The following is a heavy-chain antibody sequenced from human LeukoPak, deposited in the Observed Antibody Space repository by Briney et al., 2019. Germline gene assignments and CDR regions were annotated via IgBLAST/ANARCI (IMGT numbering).Heavy chain of an antibody. V-gene: IGHV3-74*01. J-gene: IGHJ4*02. D-gene: IGHD6-13*01. CDR3: GRGGKVEQLVLAR. CDR2: ISSDGSST. CDR1: GFNFDYYV. Sequence: GGSLRLYCAASGFNFDYYVMTWVRQAPGKGPVWFSRISSDGSSTTYADSVKGRFTISRDNAKNTLYLQMNSLRAEDTAVYYCGRGGKVEQLVLARWGQGSLVTVSS.